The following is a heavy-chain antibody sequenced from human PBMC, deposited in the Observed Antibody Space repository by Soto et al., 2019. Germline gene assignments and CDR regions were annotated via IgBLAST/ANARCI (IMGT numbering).Heavy chain of an antibody. V-gene: IGHV3-21*01. CDR3: AREITSSSGYREGANWFDP. D-gene: IGHD6-13*01. Sequence: PGGSLRLSCAASGFTFSSYSMNWVRQAPGKGLEWVSCISSNSSNIYYADSVKGRFTISRDNAKNALYLQMNRLRAEDTAVYYCAREITSSSGYREGANWFDPWGQGTLVTVSS. CDR1: GFTFSSYS. J-gene: IGHJ5*02. CDR2: ISSNSSNI.